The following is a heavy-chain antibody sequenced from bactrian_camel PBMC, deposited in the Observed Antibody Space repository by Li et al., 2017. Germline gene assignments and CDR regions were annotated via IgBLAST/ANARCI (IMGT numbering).Heavy chain of an antibody. CDR3: AAGTERRGYPCSVALGRAGFGY. CDR2: IDRKGDT. CDR1: GINSSRYS. D-gene: IGHD2*01. V-gene: IGHV3S55*01. J-gene: IGHJ6*01. Sequence: HVQLVESGGGPVQAGGSLRLSCAVSGINSSRYSMGWFRQPPGEEREGIAIIDRKGDTIYADSVKGRFTISRDNAKNILHLQMNNLKPDDSAMYYCAAGTERRGYPCSVALGRAGFGYWGQGTQVTVS.